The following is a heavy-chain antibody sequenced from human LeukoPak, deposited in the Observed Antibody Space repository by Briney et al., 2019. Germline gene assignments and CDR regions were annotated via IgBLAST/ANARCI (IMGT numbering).Heavy chain of an antibody. V-gene: IGHV3-11*01. CDR1: GFTFSDYY. J-gene: IGHJ3*02. Sequence: GGSLRLSCAASGFTFSDYYMSWIRQAPGKGLEWASYISSSGSTIYYADSVKGRFTISRDNAKNPLYLQMNSLRAEDTAVYYCARARNYYDSSGQPWDAFDIWGQGTMVTVSS. CDR2: ISSSGSTI. D-gene: IGHD3-22*01. CDR3: ARARNYYDSSGQPWDAFDI.